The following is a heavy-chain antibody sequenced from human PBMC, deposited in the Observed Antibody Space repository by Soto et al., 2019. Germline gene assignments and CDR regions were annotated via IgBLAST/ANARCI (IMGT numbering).Heavy chain of an antibody. Sequence: PSPTLSLTCATSGDSVSSTSTAWSWIRQSPSRGLEWLGRTYYRSEWYSDYAVSVKSRITINPDTSKNQFSLQLNSVTPEDTAVYYCARGSYYSGWVWGQGTLVTVSS. V-gene: IGHV6-1*01. CDR2: TYYRSEWYS. CDR1: GDSVSSTSTA. J-gene: IGHJ4*02. D-gene: IGHD6-19*01. CDR3: ARGSYYSGWV.